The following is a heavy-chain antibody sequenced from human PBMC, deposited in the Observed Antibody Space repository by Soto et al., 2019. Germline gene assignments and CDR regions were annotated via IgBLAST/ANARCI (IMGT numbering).Heavy chain of an antibody. D-gene: IGHD2-21*01. Sequence: QVQLQESGPGLVRPSQTLSLTCTVSGGSISSGSYYWNWIRQHPGKGLEWIGYIYYSGTTYYNPSLKSRVTISVDTSKNQFSLKLSSVTAADTAVYYCAASCVGCGGFNYYGMDVWGQGTTVTVSS. CDR2: IYYSGTT. CDR1: GGSISSGSYY. V-gene: IGHV4-31*03. J-gene: IGHJ6*02. CDR3: AASCVGCGGFNYYGMDV.